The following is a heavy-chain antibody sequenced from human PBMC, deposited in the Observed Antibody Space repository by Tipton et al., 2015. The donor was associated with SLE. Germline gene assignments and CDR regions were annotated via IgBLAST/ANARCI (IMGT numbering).Heavy chain of an antibody. V-gene: IGHV4-31*03. D-gene: IGHD5-24*01. CDR3: AREGVEIVAN. CDR2: IFYSET. Sequence: TLSLTCTVSGGSISSGGYYWSWIRQHPGKGLEWIGYIFYSETDYNPSLKSRVTISVDTSKNQFSLKLSSVTAADTAVYYCAREGVEIVANWGKGTLVSVSS. CDR1: GGSISSGGYY. J-gene: IGHJ4*02.